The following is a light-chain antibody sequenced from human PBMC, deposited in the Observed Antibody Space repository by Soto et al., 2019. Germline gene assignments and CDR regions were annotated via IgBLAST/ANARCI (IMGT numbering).Light chain of an antibody. V-gene: IGKV1-9*01. CDR2: AAS. J-gene: IGKJ3*01. CDR1: QGISSY. CDR3: QQLNSYPL. Sequence: IQLTQSPSSLAASVGDRVTITCRASQGISSYLAGYQQKPGKAPKLLISAASTLQSGVPSRFSGSGSGTDFTLTISSLQPEDFATYYCQQLNSYPLFGPGTKVDIK.